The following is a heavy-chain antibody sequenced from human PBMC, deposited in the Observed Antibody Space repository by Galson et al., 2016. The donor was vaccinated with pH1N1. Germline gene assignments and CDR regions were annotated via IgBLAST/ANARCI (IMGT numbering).Heavy chain of an antibody. CDR1: GYTFTGYY. CDR3: GRVTTEVPFDF. J-gene: IGHJ4*02. Sequence: SVKVSCKASGYTFTGYYIHWVRQAPGQGLEWIGWNNPERGGTKYAQKFQGRVTLTRDTSMSTAYMELSSLRSDDTAIYYCGRVTTEVPFDFWGQGTLVTVSS. CDR2: NNPERGGT. D-gene: IGHD2-2*01. V-gene: IGHV1-2*02.